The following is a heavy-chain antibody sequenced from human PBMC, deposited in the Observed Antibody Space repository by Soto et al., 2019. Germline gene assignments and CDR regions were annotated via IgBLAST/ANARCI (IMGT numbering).Heavy chain of an antibody. D-gene: IGHD6-13*01. CDR2: IYSDDDR. CDR3: AHCISSSWKQGGWFDP. Sequence: QITLKESGPTLMKPKQTLTLTCTFSGFSLSASGVAVGWIRQPPGRALEWLALIYSDDDRRYSPSLKSRLTITKDTAENRVVLSMTEMDPEDTGTYHCAHCISSSWKQGGWFDPWGQGTLITVSS. J-gene: IGHJ5*02. V-gene: IGHV2-5*02. CDR1: GFSLSASGVA.